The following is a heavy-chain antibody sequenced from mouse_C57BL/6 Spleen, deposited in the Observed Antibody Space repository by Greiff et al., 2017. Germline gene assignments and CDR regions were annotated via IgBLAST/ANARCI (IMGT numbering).Heavy chain of an antibody. CDR3: ARYITTVVANAMDY. CDR2: INPNNGGT. V-gene: IGHV1-18*01. Sequence: EVQLQQSGPELVKPGASVQIPCKASGYTFTDYNMDWVKQSHGKSLEWIGDINPNNGGTIYNQKFKGKATLTVDKSSSTAYMELRSLTSEDTAVYYCARYITTVVANAMDYWGQGTSVTVSS. J-gene: IGHJ4*01. CDR1: GYTFTDYN. D-gene: IGHD1-1*01.